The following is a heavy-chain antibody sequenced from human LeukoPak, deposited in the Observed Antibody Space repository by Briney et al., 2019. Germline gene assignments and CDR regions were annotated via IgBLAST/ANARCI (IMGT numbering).Heavy chain of an antibody. CDR3: ARRGITMVRGVIDYYMDV. J-gene: IGHJ6*03. D-gene: IGHD3-10*01. Sequence: SETLSLTCTVSGGSISSSSYYWGWIRQPPGKGLEWIGSIYYSGSTYYDPSLKSRVTISVDTSKNQFSLKLSSVTAADTAVYYCARRGITMVRGVIDYYMDVWGKGTTVTVSS. CDR2: IYYSGST. V-gene: IGHV4-39*01. CDR1: GGSISSSSYY.